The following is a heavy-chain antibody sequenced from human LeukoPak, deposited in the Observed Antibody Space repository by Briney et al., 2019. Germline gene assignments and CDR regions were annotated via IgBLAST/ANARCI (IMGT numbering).Heavy chain of an antibody. J-gene: IGHJ5*01. D-gene: IGHD1-1*01. CDR2: ISGSGGST. CDR3: AKGTGKSTLNWFDS. CDR1: GFTFSSYA. Sequence: PGGSLRLSCAASGFTFSSYAMSWVRQAPGKGLEWVSAISGSGGSTYYADSVKGRFTISRDNSRNTLYLQMNRLRAEDTAVYYCAKGTGKSTLNWFDSWGQGTLVTVSS. V-gene: IGHV3-23*01.